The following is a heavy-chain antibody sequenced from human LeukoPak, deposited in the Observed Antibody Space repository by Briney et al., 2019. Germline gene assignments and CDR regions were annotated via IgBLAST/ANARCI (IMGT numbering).Heavy chain of an antibody. CDR2: IYYSGST. D-gene: IGHD4-11*01. CDR3: ARVHDSDYKIYNWFDP. Sequence: GSLRLSCSASGFTFNNYAMGWVRQPPGKGLEWIGNIYYSGSTYYNPSLKGRVTISVDTSKNQFSLKLSSVTAADTAVYYCARVHDSDYKIYNWFDPWGQGTLVTVSS. J-gene: IGHJ5*02. V-gene: IGHV4-39*07. CDR1: GFTFNNYA.